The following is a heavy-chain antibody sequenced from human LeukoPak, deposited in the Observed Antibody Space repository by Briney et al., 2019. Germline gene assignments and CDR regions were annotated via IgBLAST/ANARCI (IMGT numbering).Heavy chain of an antibody. J-gene: IGHJ4*02. CDR2: INHSGST. D-gene: IGHD5-12*01. CDR3: ARGGYGHILNPYYFDY. Sequence: PSETQSLTCAVYGGSFSGYYWSWIRQPPGKGLEWIGEINHSGSTNYNPSLKSRVTISVDTSKNQFSLKLSSVTAADTAVYYCARGGYGHILNPYYFDYWGQGTLVTVSS. V-gene: IGHV4-34*01. CDR1: GGSFSGYY.